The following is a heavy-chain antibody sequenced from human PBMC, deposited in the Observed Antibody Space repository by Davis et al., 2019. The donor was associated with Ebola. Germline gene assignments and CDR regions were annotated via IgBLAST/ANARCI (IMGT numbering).Heavy chain of an antibody. V-gene: IGHV1-18*01. CDR3: ARVRDFWSGSPFDY. Sequence: ASVKVSCKASGYTFTSYGITWVRQAPGQGLEWMGWISAYLGNTNYAQKLQGRVTMTTDTSTNTAYMELRSLRSDDTAVYYCARVRDFWSGSPFDYWGQGTLVTVSS. D-gene: IGHD3-3*01. CDR2: ISAYLGNT. J-gene: IGHJ4*02. CDR1: GYTFTSYG.